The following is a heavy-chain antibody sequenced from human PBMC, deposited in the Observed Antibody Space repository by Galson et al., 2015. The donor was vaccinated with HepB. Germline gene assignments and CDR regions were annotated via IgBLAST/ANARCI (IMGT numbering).Heavy chain of an antibody. D-gene: IGHD3-10*01. Sequence: SLRLSCAGSGFTFRSYVISWVRQAPGKGLEWVSSVSGSGDSAYYADSVRGRFSISRDNSNNTLYLQLSSLRGEDTATYFCAKCRGTTCLNFDFWGHGTMVAVSS. CDR1: GFTFRSYV. CDR3: AKCRGTTCLNFDF. CDR2: VSGSGDSA. J-gene: IGHJ4*01. V-gene: IGHV3-23*01.